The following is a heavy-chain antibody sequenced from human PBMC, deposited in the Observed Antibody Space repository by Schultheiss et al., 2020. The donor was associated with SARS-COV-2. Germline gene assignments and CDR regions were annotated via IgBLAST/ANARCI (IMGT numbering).Heavy chain of an antibody. V-gene: IGHV3-21*01. Sequence: GGSLRLSCAASGFTFSSYSMNWVRQAPGKGLEWVSSISSSSSYIYYADSVKGRFTISRDNAKNSLYLQMNSLRAEDTAVYYCVFGVVIIHHFDYWGQGTLVTVSS. CDR2: ISSSSSYI. J-gene: IGHJ4*02. CDR3: VFGVVIIHHFDY. D-gene: IGHD3-3*01. CDR1: GFTFSSYS.